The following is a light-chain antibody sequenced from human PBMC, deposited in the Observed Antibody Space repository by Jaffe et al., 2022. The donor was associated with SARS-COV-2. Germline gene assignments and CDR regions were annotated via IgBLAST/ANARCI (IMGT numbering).Light chain of an antibody. CDR3: QQYDNLPFT. CDR2: DAS. CDR1: QDISQF. Sequence: DIQMTQSPSSLSASVGDRVIITCQASQDISQFLNWYQQKPGKVPKLLIYDASDLETGVPSRFIGSGSGTHFTFTISSLQPEDVAAYYCQQYDNLPFTFGPGTRVNI. J-gene: IGKJ3*01. V-gene: IGKV1-33*01.